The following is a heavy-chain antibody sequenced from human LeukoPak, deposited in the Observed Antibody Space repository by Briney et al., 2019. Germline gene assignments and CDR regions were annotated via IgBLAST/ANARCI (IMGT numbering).Heavy chain of an antibody. CDR3: ARDRDGYNFDY. CDR1: GFTFSSYE. CDR2: ISSSGSTI. Sequence: GGXXRLSCAASGFTFSSYEMNWVRQAPGKGLEGVSYISSSGSTIYYADSVKCRFTISRDNAKNSLYLQMNSLRAEDTAVYYCARDRDGYNFDYWGQGTLVTVSS. V-gene: IGHV3-48*03. D-gene: IGHD5-24*01. J-gene: IGHJ4*02.